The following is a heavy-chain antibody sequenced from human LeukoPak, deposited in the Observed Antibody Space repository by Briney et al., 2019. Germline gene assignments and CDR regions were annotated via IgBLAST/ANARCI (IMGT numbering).Heavy chain of an antibody. D-gene: IGHD6-6*01. J-gene: IGHJ5*01. CDR2: IYPSGST. CDR1: GYSISSGYY. V-gene: IGHV4-38-2*02. CDR3: ARKAAPTYWFDS. Sequence: SETLSLTCNVSGYSISSGYYWAWIRQPPGKGLESIVIIYPSGSTHYPPSLKRRVTISVDTSNNRFSLRLTSVPAADTAIYFCARKAAPTYWFDSWGQGMLVTVSS.